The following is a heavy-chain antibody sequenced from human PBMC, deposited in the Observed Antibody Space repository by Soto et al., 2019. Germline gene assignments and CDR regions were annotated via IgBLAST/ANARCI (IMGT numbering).Heavy chain of an antibody. D-gene: IGHD1-1*01. CDR1: GYSCTNYW. Sequence: PGESLKISCQGSGYSCTNYWIGWVRQMPGKGLEWMATIHPGDSNTNYNPSFRGQVTISADRSISTAYLQWSSLRASDTAIYYCATHDWNDENYWGQGTLVTVSS. V-gene: IGHV5-51*01. CDR3: ATHDWNDENY. J-gene: IGHJ4*02. CDR2: IHPGDSNT.